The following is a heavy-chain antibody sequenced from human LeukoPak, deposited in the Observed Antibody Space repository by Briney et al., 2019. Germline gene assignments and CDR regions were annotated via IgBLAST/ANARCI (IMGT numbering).Heavy chain of an antibody. V-gene: IGHV3-23*01. Sequence: GGSLRLSCAASGFNFGSYYMTWVRQAPGKGLEWVSVISDSGGSTHYADSVKGRFTVSRDNSRNTLYLQMNSLRAEDTAVYYCAKKIGTGPGHNWFDPWGQGTLVTVSS. CDR2: ISDSGGST. CDR1: GFNFGSYY. J-gene: IGHJ5*02. D-gene: IGHD2-8*02. CDR3: AKKIGTGPGHNWFDP.